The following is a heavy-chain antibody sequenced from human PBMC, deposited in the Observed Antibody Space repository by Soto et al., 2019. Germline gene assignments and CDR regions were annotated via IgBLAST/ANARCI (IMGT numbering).Heavy chain of an antibody. CDR2: ISDYNGNT. V-gene: IGHV1-18*01. D-gene: IGHD3-10*01. Sequence: QVQLVQSGAEVKKPGASVKVSCKASGYTFTNYGITWVRQAPGQGLEWMGWISDYNGNTFYGKKFQGRVPMTNDTSTRTAYMELKSLRSDDTAVYYCGREGYYSGSWCYSPPRYYGMDAWGQGTTVTVSS. CDR1: GYTFTNYG. J-gene: IGHJ6*02. CDR3: GREGYYSGSWCYSPPRYYGMDA.